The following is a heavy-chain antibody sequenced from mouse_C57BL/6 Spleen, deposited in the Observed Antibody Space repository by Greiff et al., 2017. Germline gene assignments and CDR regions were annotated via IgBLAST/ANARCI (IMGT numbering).Heavy chain of an antibody. Sequence: DVKLVESGGGLVKPGGSLKLSCAASGFPFSSYAMSWVRQTPEKRLEWVATISDGGSYTYYPDNVKGRFTISRDNAKNNLYLQMSHLKSEDTAMYYCARDGNYFDYWGQGTTLTVSS. V-gene: IGHV5-4*01. CDR1: GFPFSSYA. CDR2: ISDGGSYT. CDR3: ARDGNYFDY. J-gene: IGHJ2*01.